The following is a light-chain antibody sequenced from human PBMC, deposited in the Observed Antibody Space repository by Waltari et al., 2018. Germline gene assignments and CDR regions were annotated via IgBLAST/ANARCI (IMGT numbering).Light chain of an antibody. V-gene: IGLV2-11*01. CDR3: CSYAGSYTLGV. J-gene: IGLJ3*02. CDR2: DVS. Sequence: QSALTQPRSVSGSPGQSVTISCTGTSSAVGGYNSLSWYQQHPGKAPKLMIYDVSKRPSGVPDRFSGSKSGNTASLTISGLQAEDEADYYCCSYAGSYTLGVFGGGTKLTVL. CDR1: SSAVGGYNS.